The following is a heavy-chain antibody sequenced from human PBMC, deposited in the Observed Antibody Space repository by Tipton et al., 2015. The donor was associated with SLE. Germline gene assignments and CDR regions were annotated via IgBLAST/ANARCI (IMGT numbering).Heavy chain of an antibody. V-gene: IGHV4-34*01. J-gene: IGHJ4*02. Sequence: TLSLTCAVYGGSFSGYYWSWIRQPPGKGLEWIGEINHSGSTNYNPSLKSRVTISVDTPKNQFSLKLTSVTAADTAVYYCARHPTYFDYWGQGTLVTVSS. CDR1: GGSFSGYY. CDR3: ARHPTYFDY. CDR2: INHSGST.